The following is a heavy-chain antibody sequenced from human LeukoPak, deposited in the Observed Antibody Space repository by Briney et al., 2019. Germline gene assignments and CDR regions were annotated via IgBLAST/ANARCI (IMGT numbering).Heavy chain of an antibody. J-gene: IGHJ4*02. CDR1: GFTFVEYC. D-gene: IGHD6-13*01. CDR3: ARDLSSNWYNFAY. V-gene: IGHV3-20*04. CDR2: INWDGGST. Sequence: GGSPRLSCVDSGFTFVEYCMSWVRQPPGKGLEWVAGINWDGGSTFYADSVKGRFIISRDNAKNSLFLQMNSLRVEDTALYYCARDLSSNWYNFAYWGQGTLVTVSS.